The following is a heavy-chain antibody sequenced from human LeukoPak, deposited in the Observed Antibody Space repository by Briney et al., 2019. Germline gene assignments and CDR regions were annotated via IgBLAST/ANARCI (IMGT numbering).Heavy chain of an antibody. D-gene: IGHD2-2*01. J-gene: IGHJ6*04. CDR3: ARGLGYCSSTSCPYYYGMDV. CDR2: ISYDGSNK. Sequence: GRSLRPSCAASGFTFSSYAMHWVRQAPGKGLEWVAVISYDGSNKYYADSVKGRFTISRDNSKNTLYLQMNSLRAEDTAVYYCARGLGYCSSTSCPYYYGMDVWGKGTTVTVSS. V-gene: IGHV3-30*04. CDR1: GFTFSSYA.